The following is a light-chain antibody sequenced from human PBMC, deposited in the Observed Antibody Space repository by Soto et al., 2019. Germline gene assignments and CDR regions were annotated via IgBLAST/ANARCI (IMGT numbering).Light chain of an antibody. CDR2: GAS. CDR1: QSVSSN. V-gene: IGKV3-15*01. Sequence: EIVMTQSPATLSLSPGERATLSCRASQSVSSNLAWYQQKPGQAPRLLIYGASTRATGIPARFSGSGSGTEFTLTISSLQSEDFEVYYCQQYNNWPWTFGHGTKVEIK. J-gene: IGKJ1*01. CDR3: QQYNNWPWT.